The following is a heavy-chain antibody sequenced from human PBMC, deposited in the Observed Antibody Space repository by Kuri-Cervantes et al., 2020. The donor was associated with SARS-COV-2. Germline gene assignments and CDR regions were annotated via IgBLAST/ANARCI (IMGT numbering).Heavy chain of an antibody. CDR1: GFIFSNAW. CDR2: IKSRADGGTR. Sequence: GGSLRLSCAASGFIFSNAWMSWVRQAPGKGLEWIGRIKSRADGGTRDYVAPVKGRFTLSRDDSTNTLYLQMNGLKTEDTAVYYCTTGSVRGQWLEPRRHDGFDLWGQGTMVTVSS. D-gene: IGHD6-19*01. J-gene: IGHJ3*01. CDR3: TTGSVRGQWLEPRRHDGFDL. V-gene: IGHV3-15*01.